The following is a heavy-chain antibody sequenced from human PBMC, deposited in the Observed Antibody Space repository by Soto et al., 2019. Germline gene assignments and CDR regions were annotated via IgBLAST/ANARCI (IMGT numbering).Heavy chain of an antibody. J-gene: IGHJ4*02. D-gene: IGHD3-9*01. CDR3: ATSDWAW. Sequence: QVQIVQSGPEEKSPGASVKLSCTTSGYIFADYAIHWVRQAPGQGLEWVGWIKADNGDTRYSPKCQGRLTITRDISASTSYMELSGLRSADTAVFYCATSDWAWWGRGTLITVSS. CDR1: GYIFADYA. CDR2: IKADNGDT. V-gene: IGHV1-3*05.